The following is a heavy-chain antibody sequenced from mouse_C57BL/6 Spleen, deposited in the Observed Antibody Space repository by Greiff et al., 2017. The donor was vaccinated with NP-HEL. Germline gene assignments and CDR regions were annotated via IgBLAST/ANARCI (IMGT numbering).Heavy chain of an antibody. D-gene: IGHD2-5*01. Sequence: QVQLQQPGAELVMPGASVKLSCKASGYTFTSYWMHWVKQRPGQGLEWIGEIDPSDSYTNYNQKFKGKSTLTVDKSSSTAYMQLSSLTSEDSAVYYCARLNYSNYLYYFDYWGQGTTLTVSS. CDR1: GYTFTSYW. CDR2: IDPSDSYT. V-gene: IGHV1-69*01. J-gene: IGHJ2*01. CDR3: ARLNYSNYLYYFDY.